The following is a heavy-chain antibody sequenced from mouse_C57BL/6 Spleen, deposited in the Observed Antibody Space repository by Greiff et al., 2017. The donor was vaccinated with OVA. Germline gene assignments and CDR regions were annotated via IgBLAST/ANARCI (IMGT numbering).Heavy chain of an antibody. D-gene: IGHD4-1*01. CDR1: GFTFSSYG. J-gene: IGHJ2*01. CDR2: FSSGGSYT. V-gene: IGHV5-6*02. Sequence: EVMLVESGGDLVKPGGSLKLSCAASGFTFSSYGMSWVRQTPDKRLEWVATFSSGGSYTYYPDSVKGRFTISRDNAKNTLYLQMSSLKSEDTAMYYCARRTNWDFDYWGQGTTLTVSS. CDR3: ARRTNWDFDY.